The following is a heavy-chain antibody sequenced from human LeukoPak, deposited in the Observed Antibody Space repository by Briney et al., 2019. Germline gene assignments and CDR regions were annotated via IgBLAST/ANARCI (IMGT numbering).Heavy chain of an antibody. J-gene: IGHJ3*02. CDR3: ARGGRGSAAVVAPRSFDI. D-gene: IGHD3-22*01. V-gene: IGHV3-53*01. Sequence: GGSLRLSCAASGFTVSSIHMVWVRQAPGKGLEWVSVTYTGGNSYYADSVKGRFIISRDISKNTLYLQMNSLRAEDSALYYCARGGRGSAAVVAPRSFDIWGQGTMVTFSS. CDR2: TYTGGNS. CDR1: GFTVSSIH.